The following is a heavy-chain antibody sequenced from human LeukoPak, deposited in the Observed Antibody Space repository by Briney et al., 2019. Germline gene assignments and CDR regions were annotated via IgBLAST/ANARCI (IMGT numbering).Heavy chain of an antibody. J-gene: IGHJ4*02. CDR1: GGSLRDTY. D-gene: IGHD3-22*01. Sequence: SETLSLTCIVSGGSLRDTYWSWIRQSPGKGLEWIAEIKHGGSTNYNPSLKSRVTIPADTSKNEISPKLSTVTAADTAVYYCARLQFLSGGYYAFDSWGQGSLVTVSS. V-gene: IGHV4-34*01. CDR3: ARLQFLSGGYYAFDS. CDR2: IKHGGST.